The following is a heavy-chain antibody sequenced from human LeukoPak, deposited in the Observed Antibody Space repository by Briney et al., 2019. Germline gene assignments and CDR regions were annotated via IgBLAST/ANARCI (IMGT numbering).Heavy chain of an antibody. D-gene: IGHD4-17*01. V-gene: IGHV3-23*01. J-gene: IGHJ4*02. CDR3: AKDTATGLRSRGYFDY. CDR2: ISGSGGST. Sequence: GGSLRLSCAASGFTFSSYAMSWVRQAPGKGLEWVSAISGSGGSTYYADSVKGRFTISRDSSKNTLYLQMNSLRAEDTAVYYCAKDTATGLRSRGYFDYWGQGTLVTVSS. CDR1: GFTFSSYA.